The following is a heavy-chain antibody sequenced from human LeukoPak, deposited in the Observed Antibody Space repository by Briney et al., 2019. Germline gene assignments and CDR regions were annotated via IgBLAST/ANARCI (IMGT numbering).Heavy chain of an antibody. D-gene: IGHD3-16*02. CDR1: GGSIGTYY. CDR3: ARHIGGGIEDMDV. J-gene: IGHJ6*03. V-gene: IGHV4-59*08. CDR2: IYVTGN. Sequence: SETLSLTCTVSGGSIGTYYWSWVRRSPGKGLEWIGYIYVTGNRYNPYLPSRATISVDPSRNQFFLKMSSVTAADTAVYYCARHIGGGIEDMDVWGKGTKVTVSS.